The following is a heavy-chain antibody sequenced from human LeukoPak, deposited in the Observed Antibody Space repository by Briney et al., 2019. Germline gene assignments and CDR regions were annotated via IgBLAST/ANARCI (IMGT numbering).Heavy chain of an antibody. Sequence: PGGAPSLSFAAPGFTFSDHPLDRGRQAPGEGRGWICRSRNKGRGYSTVFAASVKGRFTISRDEPKNSLYLQMNSLRAEDSAVYYCAKCNSLQVNYFDYWGQGTLVTVSS. J-gene: IGHJ4*02. D-gene: IGHD5-24*01. CDR2: SRNKGRGYST. V-gene: IGHV3-72*01. CDR3: AKCNSLQVNYFDY. CDR1: GFTFSDHP.